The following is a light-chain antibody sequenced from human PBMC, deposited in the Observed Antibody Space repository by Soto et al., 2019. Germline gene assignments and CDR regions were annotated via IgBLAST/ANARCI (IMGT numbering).Light chain of an antibody. CDR2: WGS. CDR1: QSVLYDFNNKNY. Sequence: DIMMTQSPAFLVFSLVERATTNSQSTQSVLYDFNNKNYLAWYQQKPGQPLKKIIHWGSVRYYGVSDRFSGSGSATDFTLTISSLQVEDVAVYYCQQYYTIPLTFGEGTKGDIK. J-gene: IGKJ4*01. V-gene: IGKV4-1*01. CDR3: QQYYTIPLT.